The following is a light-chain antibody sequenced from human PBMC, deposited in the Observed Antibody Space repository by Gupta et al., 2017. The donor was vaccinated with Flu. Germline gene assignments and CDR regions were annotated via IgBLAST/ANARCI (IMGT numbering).Light chain of an antibody. V-gene: IGKV3-11*01. CDR1: QSISIY. Sequence: DTANLSCSASQSISIYLAWYQKKPGKAPRLLMYDASHRAAGISVRFTGSGSGTDFTITISSLAPEDFAVYYCQQRSSRPMYTFGQGTELVIK. CDR3: QQRSSRPMYT. CDR2: DAS. J-gene: IGKJ2*01.